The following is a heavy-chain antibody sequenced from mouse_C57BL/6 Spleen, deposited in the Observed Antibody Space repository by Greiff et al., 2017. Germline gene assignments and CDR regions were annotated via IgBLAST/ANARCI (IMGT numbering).Heavy chain of an antibody. CDR2: IYPGDGDT. CDR3: APMYSNYGGGFAY. Sequence: VKLVESGPELVKPGASVKISCKASGYAFSSSWMNWVKQRPGKGLEWIGRIYPGDGDTNYNGKFKGKATLTADKSSSTAYMQLSSLTSEDSAVYFCAPMYSNYGGGFAYWGQGTLVTVSA. J-gene: IGHJ3*01. V-gene: IGHV1-82*01. CDR1: GYAFSSSW. D-gene: IGHD2-5*01.